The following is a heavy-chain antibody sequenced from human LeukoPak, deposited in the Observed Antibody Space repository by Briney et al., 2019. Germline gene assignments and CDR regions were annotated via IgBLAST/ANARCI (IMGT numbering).Heavy chain of an antibody. Sequence: SETLSLTCTVSGGSVSSGGYYWSWIRQPPGKGLEWIGYMDYSGSTNYNPSLESRVTISVDTSKNQFSLKLSSVTAADTAVYYCAKDSFVLMVYAPSYWGQGTLVTVSS. J-gene: IGHJ4*02. CDR2: MDYSGST. V-gene: IGHV4-61*08. CDR3: AKDSFVLMVYAPSY. D-gene: IGHD2-8*01. CDR1: GGSVSSGGYY.